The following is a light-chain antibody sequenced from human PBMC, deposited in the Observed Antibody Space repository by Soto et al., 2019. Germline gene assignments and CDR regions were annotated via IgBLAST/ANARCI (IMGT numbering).Light chain of an antibody. CDR3: QQYDSYSWT. CDR1: QSVSNW. J-gene: IGKJ1*01. CDR2: DVS. Sequence: DIPMTQSPSTLSASVGERVTITCRASQSVSNWLAWYQQKPGKAPKLLIYDVSSLESGVPSRFSGSGSGTEFILTISSLQPDDFETYYCQQYDSYSWTFDQGTKVEMK. V-gene: IGKV1-5*01.